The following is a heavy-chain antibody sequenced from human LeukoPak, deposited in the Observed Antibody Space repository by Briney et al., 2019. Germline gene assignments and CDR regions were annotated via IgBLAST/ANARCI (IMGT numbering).Heavy chain of an antibody. J-gene: IGHJ4*01. V-gene: IGHV4-59*08. Sequence: SETLSLTCSVSGGSISSYYWSWVRQPPGKGLEWIGYIFHTGSTIFNPSLKSRVTMSVDTSKNQFSLKVSSVTAADTAMYYCARHAGGYTYFDYWGHGTLVTVSS. CDR3: ARHAGGYTYFDY. D-gene: IGHD5-12*01. CDR2: IFHTGST. CDR1: GGSISSYY.